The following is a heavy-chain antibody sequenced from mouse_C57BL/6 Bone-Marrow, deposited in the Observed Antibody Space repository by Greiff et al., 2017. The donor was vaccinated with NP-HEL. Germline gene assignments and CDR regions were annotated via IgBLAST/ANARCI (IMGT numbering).Heavy chain of an antibody. D-gene: IGHD2-4*01. CDR1: GFTFSDFY. V-gene: IGHV7-1*01. J-gene: IGHJ1*03. CDR2: SRNKANDYTT. Sequence: EVKVVESGGGLVQSGRSLRLSCATSGFTFSDFYMEWVRQAPGKGLEWIAASRNKANDYTTEYSASVKGRFIVSRDTSQSILYLQMNALRAEDTAIYYCARGYDYDPYFDVWGTGTTVTVSS. CDR3: ARGYDYDPYFDV.